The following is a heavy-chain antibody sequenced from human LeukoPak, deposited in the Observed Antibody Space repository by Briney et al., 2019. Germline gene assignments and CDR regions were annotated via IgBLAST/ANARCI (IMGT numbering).Heavy chain of an antibody. J-gene: IGHJ4*02. Sequence: PSETLSLTCAVYGGSFSGYYWSWIRQPPGKGLEWVGEIIHRGSTNYNPSLKSRLTISVATSKNQFSLKLSSVTAADTAVYYCARGDTVAARPGRFDYWGQGTLVTVSS. CDR1: GGSFSGYY. V-gene: IGHV4-34*01. CDR3: ARGDTVAARPGRFDY. D-gene: IGHD6-6*01. CDR2: IIHRGST.